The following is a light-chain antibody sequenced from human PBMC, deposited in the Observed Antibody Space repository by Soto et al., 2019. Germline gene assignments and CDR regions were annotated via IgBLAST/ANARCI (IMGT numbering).Light chain of an antibody. CDR2: KAS. V-gene: IGKV1-5*03. CDR3: QQAYVVPPT. J-gene: IGKJ1*01. Sequence: DIRRSQNTSTLSASVGDRVTITCRASRSIINWLAWYQQKSGKGPKLLIYKASNLQTGVPSRFSGSGYGTDFTLTISSLQPEDFATYYCQQAYVVPPTFGQGTKVDIK. CDR1: RSIINW.